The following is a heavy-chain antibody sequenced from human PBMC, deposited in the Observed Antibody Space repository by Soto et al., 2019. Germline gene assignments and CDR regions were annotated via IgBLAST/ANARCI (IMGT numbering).Heavy chain of an antibody. Sequence: EVQLVESGGGLIQPGGSLRLSCAASGFTVSSNYMSWVRQAPGKGLAWVSVIYSGGSTYYADSVKGRFTISRDNSKNTLYLQMNSLRAEDTAVYYCARLTGRSVPNGYYYYGMDVWGQGTTVTVSS. CDR3: ARLTGRSVPNGYYYYGMDV. J-gene: IGHJ6*02. D-gene: IGHD1-20*01. CDR1: GFTVSSNY. CDR2: IYSGGST. V-gene: IGHV3-53*01.